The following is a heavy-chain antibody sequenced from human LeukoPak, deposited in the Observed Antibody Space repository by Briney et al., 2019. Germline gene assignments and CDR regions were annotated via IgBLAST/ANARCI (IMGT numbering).Heavy chain of an antibody. J-gene: IGHJ6*02. D-gene: IGHD2-2*01. V-gene: IGHV3-72*01. CDR1: GFTFSDHY. Sequence: GGSLRLSCAASGFTFSDHYMDWVRQAPGKGLEWVGRTRNKANSYTTEYAASVKGRFTISRDDSKNSLYLQMNSPRTEDTAVYYCARVSRNYGMDVWGQGTTVTVSS. CDR3: ARVSRNYGMDV. CDR2: TRNKANSYTT.